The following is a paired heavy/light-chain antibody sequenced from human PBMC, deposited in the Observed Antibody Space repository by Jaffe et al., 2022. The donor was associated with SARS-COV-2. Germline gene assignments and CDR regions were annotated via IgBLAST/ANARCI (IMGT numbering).Light chain of an antibody. CDR3: AAWDSGLSGWV. Sequence: QAGLTQPPSVSKGLRQTATLTCTGNSKNVGDQGAVWLQQHQGHPPKLLSYRNNNRPSGISERFSASRSGNIASLIITGLQPEDETDYYCAAWDSGLSGWVFGGGTKLTVL. CDR2: RNN. V-gene: IGLV10-54*01. CDR1: SKNVGDQG. J-gene: IGLJ3*02.
Heavy chain of an antibody. CDR3: ARGCSSGGACISSGFEY. V-gene: IGHV3-64D*09. CDR1: GFTFSSYA. CDR2: ISSYGDAT. J-gene: IGHJ4*02. Sequence: EVQLVESGGGLVRPGGSLRLSCSASGFTFSSYALNWVRQAPGKGLEFVSGISSYGDATYYAGSMKGRFTISRDNSKNTLYLQMSSLRAEDSAVYYCARGCSSGGACISSGFEYWGQGTLVTVSS. D-gene: IGHD2-2*01.